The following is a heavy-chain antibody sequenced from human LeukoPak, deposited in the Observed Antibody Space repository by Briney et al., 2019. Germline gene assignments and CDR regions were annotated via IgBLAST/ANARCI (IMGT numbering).Heavy chain of an antibody. J-gene: IGHJ5*02. CDR3: DCGGGCS. CDR1: GFTFSSYA. Sequence: GGSLRLSCAASGFTFSSYAMSWVRQAPGKGLEWVSAISGSGGSTYCADSVKGRFTISRDNAKNLLYLQMNSLRAKDTAVYYCDCGGGCSWGQGTLVTVSS. V-gene: IGHV3-23*01. CDR2: ISGSGGST. D-gene: IGHD2-21*02.